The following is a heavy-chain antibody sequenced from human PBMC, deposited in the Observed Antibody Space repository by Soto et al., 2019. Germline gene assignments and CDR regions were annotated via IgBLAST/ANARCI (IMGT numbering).Heavy chain of an antibody. CDR3: ARETGYSSSWYYYYYGMDV. V-gene: IGHV3-33*01. J-gene: IGHJ6*02. D-gene: IGHD6-13*01. Sequence: RRLSCAASGFTFSSYGMHWVRQAPGKGLEWVAVIWYDGSNKYYADSVKGRFTISRDNSKNTLYLQMNSLRAEDTAVYYCARETGYSSSWYYYYYGMDVWGQGTTVTVSS. CDR2: IWYDGSNK. CDR1: GFTFSSYG.